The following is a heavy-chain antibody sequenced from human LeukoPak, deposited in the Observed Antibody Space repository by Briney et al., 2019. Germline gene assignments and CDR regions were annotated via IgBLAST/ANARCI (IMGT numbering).Heavy chain of an antibody. Sequence: WASVKVSCKASGYTFTGYYMHWVRQAPGQGLEWMGWINPNSGGTNYAQKFQGRVTMTRDTSISTAYMELSRLRSDDTAVYYCAREGEGGYYSSTSCYGLAPWGQGTLVTVSS. D-gene: IGHD2-2*03. J-gene: IGHJ4*02. CDR2: INPNSGGT. V-gene: IGHV1-2*02. CDR1: GYTFTGYY. CDR3: AREGEGGYYSSTSCYGLAP.